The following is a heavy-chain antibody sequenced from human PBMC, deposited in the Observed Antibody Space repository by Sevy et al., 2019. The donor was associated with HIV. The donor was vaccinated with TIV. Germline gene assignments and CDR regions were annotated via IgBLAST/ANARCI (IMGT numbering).Heavy chain of an antibody. Sequence: SETLSLTCAVYGGSFSGYYWSWIRQPPGKGLEWIGEIDHGGSTKYNTSLKSRVTISVDTSKNQFSLKLNSVTAADTAVYYCARIKLSGWRLDYWGQGTLVTVSA. V-gene: IGHV4-34*01. CDR1: GGSFSGYY. D-gene: IGHD6-19*01. J-gene: IGHJ4*02. CDR2: IDHGGST. CDR3: ARIKLSGWRLDY.